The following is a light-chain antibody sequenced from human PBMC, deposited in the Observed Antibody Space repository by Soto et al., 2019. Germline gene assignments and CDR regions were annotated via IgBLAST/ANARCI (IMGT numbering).Light chain of an antibody. CDR3: QQYNNLPPDT. J-gene: IGKJ2*01. V-gene: IGKV3-15*01. CDR1: QSVNNN. Sequence: EIILTQSPASLAVSPGERATLSCRASQSVNNNLAWCQQKPGQAPRLLIYGASTRATGIPGRFRGSGSGTEFTLTITSLQSEDFAVYFCQQYNNLPPDTFGQGTKLEI. CDR2: GAS.